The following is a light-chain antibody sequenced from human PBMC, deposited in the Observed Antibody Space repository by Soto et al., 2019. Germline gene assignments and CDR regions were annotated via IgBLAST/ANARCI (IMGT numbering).Light chain of an antibody. CDR3: QSYDRSLSSYV. Sequence: QSALTQPPSVSGAPGQRVTISCTGSSSNIGAGYDVHWYQQLPGTAPKLLIYGNNNRPSGVPDRFSGSKSGTSASLAITGLQAEDGADYYCQSYDRSLSSYVFGTGTKLTVL. CDR1: SSNIGAGYD. V-gene: IGLV1-40*01. J-gene: IGLJ1*01. CDR2: GNN.